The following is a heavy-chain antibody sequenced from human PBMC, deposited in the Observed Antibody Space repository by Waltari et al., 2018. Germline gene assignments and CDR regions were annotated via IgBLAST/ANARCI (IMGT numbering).Heavy chain of an antibody. V-gene: IGHV4-34*01. J-gene: IGHJ4*02. D-gene: IGHD1-26*01. CDR2: INHSGST. CDR3: ARGRLRNESIVGATQFWAY. Sequence: QVQLQQWGAGLLKPSETLSLTCAVYGGSFSGYYWSWIRQPPGKGLEWTGEINHSGSTNYNPSLKSRVTISVDTSKNQFSLKLSSVTAADTAVYYCARGRLRNESIVGATQFWAYWGQGTLVTVSS. CDR1: GGSFSGYY.